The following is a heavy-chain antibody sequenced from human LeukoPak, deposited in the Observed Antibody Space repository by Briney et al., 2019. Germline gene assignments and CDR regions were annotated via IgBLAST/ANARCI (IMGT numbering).Heavy chain of an antibody. CDR3: ARERISDYYDSSGYYPRIDYYYGMDV. V-gene: IGHV4-4*07. CDR1: GGSISSYY. D-gene: IGHD3-22*01. CDR2: IYTSGST. Sequence: SETLSLTCTVSGGSISSYYWSWIRQPAGKGLEWIGRIYTSGSTNYNPSLKSRVTMSVDTAKNQFSLKLSSVTAADTAVYYCARERISDYYDSSGYYPRIDYYYGMDVWGQGTTVTVSS. J-gene: IGHJ6*02.